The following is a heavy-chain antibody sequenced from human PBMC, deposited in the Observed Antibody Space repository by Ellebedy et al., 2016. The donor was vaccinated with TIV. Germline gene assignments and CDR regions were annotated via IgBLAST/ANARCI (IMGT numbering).Heavy chain of an antibody. CDR1: GYTFISYG. J-gene: IGHJ3*02. Sequence: ASVKVSCXASGYTFISYGISWVRQAPGQGLEWMGWISAYNGNTNYAQKLQGRVTMTTDTSTSTAYMELRSLRSDDTAVYYCARGYYYDSSGYYVPDAFDIWGQGTMVTVSS. CDR3: ARGYYYDSSGYYVPDAFDI. CDR2: ISAYNGNT. D-gene: IGHD3-22*01. V-gene: IGHV1-18*04.